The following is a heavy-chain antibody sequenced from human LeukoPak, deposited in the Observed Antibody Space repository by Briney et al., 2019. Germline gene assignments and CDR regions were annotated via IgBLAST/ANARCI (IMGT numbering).Heavy chain of an antibody. CDR1: GFTFSSYW. V-gene: IGHV3-7*01. Sequence: GGSPRLSCAASGFTFSSYWMSWVRQAPGKGLEWVANIKQDGSEKYYVDSVKGRFTISRDNAKNSLYLQMNSLRAEDTAVYYCARKLELRARYNWFDPWGQGTLVTVSS. CDR3: ARKLELRARYNWFDP. J-gene: IGHJ5*02. D-gene: IGHD1-7*01. CDR2: IKQDGSEK.